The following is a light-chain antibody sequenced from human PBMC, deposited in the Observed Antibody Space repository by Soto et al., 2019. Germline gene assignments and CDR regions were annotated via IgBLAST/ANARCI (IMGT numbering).Light chain of an antibody. CDR1: QSVNSNF. V-gene: IGKV3-20*01. Sequence: EIVLTQSPGTLSLSPGERATLSCRASQSVNSNFLAWFQQKPGQAPRLLIYATSSRATDIPDRFSGSGSGTDFTLTISRLEPEDFAVYYCQQYDRSPGTFGQGTKVEIK. J-gene: IGKJ1*01. CDR3: QQYDRSPGT. CDR2: ATS.